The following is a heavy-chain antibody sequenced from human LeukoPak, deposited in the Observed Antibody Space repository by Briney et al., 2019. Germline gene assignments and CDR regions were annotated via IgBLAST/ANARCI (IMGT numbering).Heavy chain of an antibody. CDR2: ISSSSYI. V-gene: IGHV3-21*01. CDR3: AKGYSYYFDY. CDR1: GFTFSSYS. J-gene: IGHJ4*02. Sequence: GGSLRLSCAASGFTFSSYSMNWVRQAPGKGLEWVSSISSSSYIYYADSVKGRFAISRDNSKNRLYLQMDSLRPEDTAVYYCAKGYSYYFDYWAQGTLVTVSS. D-gene: IGHD4-11*01.